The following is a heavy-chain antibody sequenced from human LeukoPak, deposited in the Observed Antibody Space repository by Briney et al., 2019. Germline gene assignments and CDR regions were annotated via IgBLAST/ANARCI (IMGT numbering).Heavy chain of an antibody. CDR3: ARDNSYGDITWWFDP. D-gene: IGHD2-15*01. CDR2: INPSGTGT. CDR1: GYTFTGHY. V-gene: IGHV1-46*01. J-gene: IGHJ5*02. Sequence: ASVKVSCKASGYTFTGHYTHWVRQAPGQGLEWMGLINPSGTGTLYTQKFQGRVTMTRDTSTSTDYMELSSLRSEDTAVYYCARDNSYGDITWWFDPWGQGTLVTVSS.